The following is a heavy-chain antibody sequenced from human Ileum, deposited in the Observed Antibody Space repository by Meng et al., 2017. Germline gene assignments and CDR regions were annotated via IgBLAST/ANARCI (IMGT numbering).Heavy chain of an antibody. CDR3: ARDDRGTAFDP. J-gene: IGHJ5*02. Sequence: ASVKVSCKASGYIFTGYFIHWVRQAPGQGLEWMGRINPTSGGTNYAQKFQGRVTLTRDTSISTAYTELRSLTSDDTAVYYCARDDRGTAFDPWGQGTLVTVSS. V-gene: IGHV1-2*06. CDR2: INPTSGGT. CDR1: GYIFTGYF. D-gene: IGHD1-1*01.